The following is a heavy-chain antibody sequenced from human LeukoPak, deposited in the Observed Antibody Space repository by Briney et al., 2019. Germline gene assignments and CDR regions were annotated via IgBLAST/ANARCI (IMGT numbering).Heavy chain of an antibody. J-gene: IGHJ4*02. D-gene: IGHD3-22*01. CDR1: GVSISSHSYY. V-gene: IGHV4-61*10. CDR3: ARSRYYYDSSGPRAFDY. Sequence: SETLSLTCSVSGVSISSHSYYWSWIRQPAGKGLEWIGRIYYSGSTNYNPSLKSRVTISVDTSKNQFSLKLSSVTAADTAVYYCARSRYYYDSSGPRAFDYWGQGTLVTVSS. CDR2: IYYSGST.